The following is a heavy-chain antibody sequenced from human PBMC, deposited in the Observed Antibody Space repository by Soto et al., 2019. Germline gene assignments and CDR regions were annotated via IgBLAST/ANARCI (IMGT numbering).Heavy chain of an antibody. J-gene: IGHJ4*02. V-gene: IGHV3-7*01. CDR2: IEHDGSDT. CDR1: GFSFSSYW. CDR3: ARERHYYDRSGYQGY. Sequence: QLVESGGTLVQPGGSLRLSCAASGFSFSSYWMSWVRQAPGGGLEWVANIEHDGSDTYYVDSVKCRFTVSRDNAKKFLYIQMNSLRVEDTAVYYCARERHYYDRSGYQGYWGQGTLVTVSS. D-gene: IGHD3-22*01.